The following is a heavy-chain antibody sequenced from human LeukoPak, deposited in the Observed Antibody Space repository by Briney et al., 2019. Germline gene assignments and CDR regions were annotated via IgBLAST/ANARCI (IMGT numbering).Heavy chain of an antibody. CDR1: GFTFSSYA. J-gene: IGHJ4*02. CDR2: ISGSGGST. V-gene: IGHV3-23*01. CDR3: AREDTAMASFDY. Sequence: GGSLRLSCAASGFTFSSYAMSWVRQAPGKGLEWVSDISGSGGSTYYADSVTGRFTVSRDNAKNSLYLQMNSLRAEDTAVYYCAREDTAMASFDYWGQGTLATVSS. D-gene: IGHD5-18*01.